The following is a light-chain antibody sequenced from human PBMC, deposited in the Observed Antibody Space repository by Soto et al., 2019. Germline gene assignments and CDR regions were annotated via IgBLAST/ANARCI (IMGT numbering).Light chain of an antibody. V-gene: IGKV4-1*01. J-gene: IGKJ4*02. CDR2: WAS. CDR1: QSVLYSSNNQNY. CDR3: QQDYSTPHT. Sequence: DIVMTQSPDSLAVSLGERATINCKSSQSVLYSSNNQNYLAWYQQKPGQPPKLLIYWASTRESGVPDRFSGSGSGTDFTLTISSLQAEDVAVYYCQQDYSTPHTFGGGTKGEIK.